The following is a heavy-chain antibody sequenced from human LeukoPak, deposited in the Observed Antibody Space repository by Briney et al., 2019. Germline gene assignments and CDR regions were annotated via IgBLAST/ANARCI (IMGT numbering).Heavy chain of an antibody. J-gene: IGHJ6*03. Sequence: GGSLRLSCAASGFSFNSYSMNWVRQAPGKELEWVSSITSGSSNIYYADSMKGRFTISRDNAKKSVYLQMDSLRTEDTAVYYCARGVSGAAYFNYFMDAWGKGTTVTVSS. V-gene: IGHV3-21*01. D-gene: IGHD2-8*01. CDR1: GFSFNSYS. CDR2: ITSGSSNI. CDR3: ARGVSGAAYFNYFMDA.